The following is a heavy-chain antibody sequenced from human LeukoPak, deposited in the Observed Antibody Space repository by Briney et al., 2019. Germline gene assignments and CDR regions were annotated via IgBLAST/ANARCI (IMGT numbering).Heavy chain of an antibody. V-gene: IGHV4-59*12. J-gene: IGHJ2*01. D-gene: IGHD4-23*01. CDR2: IYYSGIT. CDR3: ARDLHGGNSFTSDWYFDL. Sequence: SETLSLTCSVSGASFKTSYWTWIRQPPGRGLEWIGFIYYSGITNYNPSLKSRVTMSVDTSKSQFSLKLTSVTAADTAVYYCARDLHGGNSFTSDWYFDLWGRGTLVTVSS. CDR1: GASFKTSY.